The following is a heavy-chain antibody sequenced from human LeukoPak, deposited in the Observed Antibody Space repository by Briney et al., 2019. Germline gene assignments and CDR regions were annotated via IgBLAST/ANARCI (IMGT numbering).Heavy chain of an antibody. J-gene: IGHJ4*02. Sequence: ASVKVSCKASGYTFTSYYMHWVRQAPGQGLEWMGIINPSGGSTSYAQKFQGRVTMTRDTSTSTVYMELSSLRSEDTAVYYCARGGIVRGPLIYDFWSGRCFDYWGQGTLVTVSS. V-gene: IGHV1-46*01. CDR3: ARGGIVRGPLIYDFWSGRCFDY. CDR1: GYTFTSYY. D-gene: IGHD3-3*01. CDR2: INPSGGST.